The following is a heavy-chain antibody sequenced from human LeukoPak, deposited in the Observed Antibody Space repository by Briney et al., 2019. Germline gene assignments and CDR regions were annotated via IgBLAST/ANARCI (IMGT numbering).Heavy chain of an antibody. CDR3: AREVGGSGMLSWFDP. D-gene: IGHD3-10*01. J-gene: IGHJ5*02. V-gene: IGHV1-69*13. CDR1: GGTFSNYA. Sequence: SVKVSCKASGGTFSNYAISWVRQAPGQGLEWMGGIIPIFGTTDYAQNFQGRVTITADESTSTAYMELSSLRSEDTAVYHCAREVGGSGMLSWFDPWAREPWSPSPQ. CDR2: IIPIFGTT.